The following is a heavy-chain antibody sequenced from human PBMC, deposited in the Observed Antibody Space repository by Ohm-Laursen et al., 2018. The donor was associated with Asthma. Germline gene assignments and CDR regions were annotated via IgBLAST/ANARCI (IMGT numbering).Heavy chain of an antibody. CDR1: GFTFSSYG. D-gene: IGHD3-22*01. J-gene: IGHJ4*02. CDR3: ARDQAVVVTFPDY. CDR2: ISYDGSNK. Sequence: SLRLSCSASGFTFSSYGMHWVRQAPGKGLEWVAVISYDGSNKYYADSVKGRFTISRDNSKNTLYLQMNSLKAEDTAVYYCARDQAVVVTFPDYWGQGTLVTVSS. V-gene: IGHV3-30*03.